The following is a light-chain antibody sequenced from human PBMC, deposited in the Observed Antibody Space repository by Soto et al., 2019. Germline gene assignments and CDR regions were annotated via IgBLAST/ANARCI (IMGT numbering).Light chain of an antibody. CDR2: GAS. Sequence: EILMTQSPASLSLSPGEIVTLSCRSSQSINTALAWYQQKPGQAPRLLVYGASTRATGIPARFSGSGSGTEFSLTISGLQSEDFAVYYCQQYGNWPPITFGGGTKVDIK. CDR3: QQYGNWPPIT. CDR1: QSINTA. J-gene: IGKJ4*01. V-gene: IGKV3-15*01.